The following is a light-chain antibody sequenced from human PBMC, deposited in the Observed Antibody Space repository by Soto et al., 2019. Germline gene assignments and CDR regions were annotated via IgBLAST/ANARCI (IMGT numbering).Light chain of an antibody. CDR3: SSNTSSGTVVV. CDR1: SSDVGGYNY. CDR2: DVS. Sequence: QSALTQPASVSGSPGQSITISCTGTSSDVGGYNYVSWYQQHPGKAPKLMIYDVSNRPSGVSNRFSGSKSGNTASLTISGLQAEDEADYYCSSNTSSGTVVVFGGGTKLTVL. J-gene: IGLJ2*01. V-gene: IGLV2-14*01.